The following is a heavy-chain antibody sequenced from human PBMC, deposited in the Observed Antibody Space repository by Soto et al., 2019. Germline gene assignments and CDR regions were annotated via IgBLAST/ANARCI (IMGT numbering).Heavy chain of an antibody. Sequence: QLQLQESGPGLVKPSETLSLTCTVSGGSITSNAYYWGWIRQPPGKGLEWLGYIYYSGGASYNPSLQSRGTMSVDTSKNQFSLKLSSVTAADTAVYYCARRPKRGSYSWCFDYWGQGTLVTVSS. D-gene: IGHD1-26*01. V-gene: IGHV4-39*01. CDR1: GGSITSNAYY. CDR2: IYYSGGA. J-gene: IGHJ4*02. CDR3: ARRPKRGSYSWCFDY.